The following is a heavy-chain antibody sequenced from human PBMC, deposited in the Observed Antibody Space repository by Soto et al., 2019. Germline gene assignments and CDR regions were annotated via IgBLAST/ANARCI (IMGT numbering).Heavy chain of an antibody. CDR1: GFTFSSSA. Sequence: GGSLRLSCAASGFTFSSSAMSWVRQAPGKGLEWASAISGSGLSTYYADSVKGRFTVSRDNSKNTLYLQMNNLRAEDTAVYYCAYIGAVVGATDFDYWGQGTLVTVSS. CDR3: AYIGAVVGATDFDY. V-gene: IGHV3-23*01. CDR2: ISGSGLST. D-gene: IGHD2-15*01. J-gene: IGHJ4*02.